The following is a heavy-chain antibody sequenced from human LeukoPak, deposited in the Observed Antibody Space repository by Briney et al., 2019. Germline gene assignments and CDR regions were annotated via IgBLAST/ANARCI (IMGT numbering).Heavy chain of an antibody. CDR2: IAYDGSNE. Sequence: GGSLRLSCVVSGFTFNNYGMHWVRQAPGKGLDWVASIAYDGSNENYAESVKGRFTISRDNSKNALYMQMNSLRAEDTAVYYCARPSGSVTIFGVVDYFDYWGQGSLVTVSS. CDR1: GFTFNNYG. J-gene: IGHJ4*02. V-gene: IGHV3-30*04. D-gene: IGHD3-3*01. CDR3: ARPSGSVTIFGVVDYFDY.